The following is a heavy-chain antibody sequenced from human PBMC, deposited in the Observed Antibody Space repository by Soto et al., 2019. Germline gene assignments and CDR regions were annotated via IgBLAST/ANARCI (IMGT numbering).Heavy chain of an antibody. CDR1: GFTFSSYA. CDR2: VSGSGGST. V-gene: IGHV3-23*01. J-gene: IGHJ3*02. D-gene: IGHD5-18*01. Sequence: PAGSLRLSCAASGFTFSSYAMSWVRQAPGKGLEWVSGVSGSGGSTYCVDSVKGRFTISRDNSKNTLYLQMNSLRAEDTAVYYCAIDFGYKYGYDAFDIWGQGTMVTFSS. CDR3: AIDFGYKYGYDAFDI.